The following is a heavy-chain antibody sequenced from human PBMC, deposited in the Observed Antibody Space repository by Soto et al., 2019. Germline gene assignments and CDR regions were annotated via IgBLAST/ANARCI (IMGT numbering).Heavy chain of an antibody. CDR2: VYYSGAT. J-gene: IGHJ3*02. CDR3: ARCNGGDAFDI. CDR1: GASLTSDGFY. Sequence: QVQLQASGPGLVRPSQTLSLGCTVSGASLTSDGFYWSWIRQNPQKGLEWIGYVYYSGATHYNPSLKSRLTLSVDPSKKQLSLTLHPVTAACTAVYYCARCNGGDAFDIWGQGPGLTVSS. D-gene: IGHD3-10*01. V-gene: IGHV4-31*03.